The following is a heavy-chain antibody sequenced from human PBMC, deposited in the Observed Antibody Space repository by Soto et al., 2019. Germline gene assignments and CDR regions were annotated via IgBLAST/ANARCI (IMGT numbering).Heavy chain of an antibody. J-gene: IGHJ4*02. V-gene: IGHV3-30-3*01. CDR3: ARVSAYGSGSYSFRY. D-gene: IGHD3-10*01. Sequence: QVQLVESGGGVVQPGGSLRLSCAASGFTFSSYAMHWVRKAPGKGLEWVAVISYDGSNKYYADSVKGRFTISRDNSKNTLYLQMNSLRAEDTAVYYCARVSAYGSGSYSFRYWGQGTLVTVSS. CDR2: ISYDGSNK. CDR1: GFTFSSYA.